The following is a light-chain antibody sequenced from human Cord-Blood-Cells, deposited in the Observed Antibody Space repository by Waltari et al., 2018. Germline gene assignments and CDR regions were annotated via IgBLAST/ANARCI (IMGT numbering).Light chain of an antibody. CDR1: QSISSW. Sequence: DIQMTQSPSTLSASVGDRVTITCRASQSISSWLAWYQQKPGKAPKLLIYDASSLESGVPSRFSGSGSVTEFTLTISSLKPDDFATYDCQQYNSYSGYTFGQGTKLEIK. CDR2: DAS. J-gene: IGKJ2*01. V-gene: IGKV1-5*01. CDR3: QQYNSYSGYT.